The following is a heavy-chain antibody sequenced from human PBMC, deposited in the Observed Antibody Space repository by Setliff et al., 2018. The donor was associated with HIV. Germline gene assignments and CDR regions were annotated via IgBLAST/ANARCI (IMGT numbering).Heavy chain of an antibody. Sequence: KPSETLSLTCAVYGGSFSGHYWSWIRQPPGKGLEWIGEINHSGSTNYNPSLKSRVTISVDTSKNQFSLKLSSVAVADTAVYYCARGRRGWLVTSLDYWGLGTLVPSPQ. CDR1: GGSFSGHY. CDR3: ARGRRGWLVTSLDY. J-gene: IGHJ4*02. D-gene: IGHD3-22*01. V-gene: IGHV4-34*01. CDR2: INHSGST.